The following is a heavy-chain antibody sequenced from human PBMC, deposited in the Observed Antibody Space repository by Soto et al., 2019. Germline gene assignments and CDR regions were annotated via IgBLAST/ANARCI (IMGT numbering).Heavy chain of an antibody. V-gene: IGHV1-3*01. CDR1: GYTFTHYA. Sequence: QAHLVQSGAEVKKPGASVKVSCQAFGYTFTHYAIHWVRQAPGHSLEWLGWTNAVDGNRKYSACFQGRVTLTTDTSANAVYIELSSLTSEDTAMYYFAGSSTWGWADHSYAMDVWGKLTTVIVSS. J-gene: IGHJ6*04. CDR3: AGSSTWGWADHSYAMDV. CDR2: TNAVDGNR. D-gene: IGHD2-2*01.